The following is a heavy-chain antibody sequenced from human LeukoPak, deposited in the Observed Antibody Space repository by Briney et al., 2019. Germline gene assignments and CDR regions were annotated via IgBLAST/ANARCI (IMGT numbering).Heavy chain of an antibody. D-gene: IGHD3-9*01. Sequence: PSETLSLTCTVSGGSIISSSYNWGWIRQPPGMGLEWIGSIYYTGRTDYNPSLNGRVTMSVDTSKNQFSLRPTSVTAADTAVYYCARQPTGFPNWFDPWGQGILVTVSS. V-gene: IGHV4-39*01. CDR2: IYYTGRT. J-gene: IGHJ5*02. CDR3: ARQPTGFPNWFDP. CDR1: GGSIISSSYN.